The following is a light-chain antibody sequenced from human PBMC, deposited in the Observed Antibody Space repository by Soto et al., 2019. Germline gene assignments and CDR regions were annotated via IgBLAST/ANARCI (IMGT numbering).Light chain of an antibody. CDR1: SSDVGGYNY. CDR3: CSYAGSYTYYV. V-gene: IGLV2-11*01. CDR2: DVS. J-gene: IGLJ1*01. Sequence: QSVLTQPRSVSGSPGQSVTISCTGTSSDVGGYNYVSWYQQHPGKAPKLMIYDVSKRPSGVPDRFSGSKSGNTASLTISGLQADDEADYYCCSYAGSYTYYVFGTGTKLTVL.